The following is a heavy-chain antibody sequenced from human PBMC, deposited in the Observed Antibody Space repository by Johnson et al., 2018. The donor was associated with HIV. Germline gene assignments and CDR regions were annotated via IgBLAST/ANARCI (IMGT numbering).Heavy chain of an antibody. CDR1: GFTFSSYA. V-gene: IGHV3-7*01. D-gene: IGHD6-6*01. J-gene: IGHJ3*02. CDR3: AKDRRTYSSSADAFDI. CDR2: IKQDGSEK. Sequence: VLLVESGGGVVQPGRSLRLSCAASGFTFSSYAMHWVRQATGKGLEWVANIKQDGSEKYYVDSVKGRFTISRDNAKNSLYLQMNSLRAEDTAVYYCAKDRRTYSSSADAFDIWGQGTMVTVSS.